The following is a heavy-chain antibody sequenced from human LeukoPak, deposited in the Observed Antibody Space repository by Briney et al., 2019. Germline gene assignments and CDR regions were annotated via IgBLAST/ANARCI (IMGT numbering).Heavy chain of an antibody. J-gene: IGHJ3*01. CDR2: ISGSGGST. CDR3: ARGIGIILGTTDAFDL. V-gene: IGHV3-23*01. CDR1: GFTFSSYA. D-gene: IGHD1-14*01. Sequence: HPGGSLRLSCAASGFTFSSYAMSWVRQAPGKGLEWVSAISGSGGSTYYADSVKGRFTISRDNAKNSLHLQMDNLRAEDTAMYYCARGIGIILGTTDAFDLWGQGTMVTVSS.